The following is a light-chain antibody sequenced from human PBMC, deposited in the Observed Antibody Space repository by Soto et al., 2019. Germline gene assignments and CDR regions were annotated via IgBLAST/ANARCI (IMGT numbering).Light chain of an antibody. J-gene: IGKJ2*01. Sequence: EILLTQSPGTLSLSPGERATLSCRASQSVTTNYLGWYQQKPGQAPRLLIYAASSRATGIPDRFSGSGSGTDFNLTSSRLEPEDFAVYYCQQYGRSPYTFGQGTKVEI. CDR3: QQYGRSPYT. V-gene: IGKV3-20*01. CDR2: AAS. CDR1: QSVTTNY.